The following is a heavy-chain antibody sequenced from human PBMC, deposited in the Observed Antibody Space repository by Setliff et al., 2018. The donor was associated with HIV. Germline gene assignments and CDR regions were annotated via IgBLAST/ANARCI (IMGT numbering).Heavy chain of an antibody. Sequence: SETLSLTCAVYGGSFSGYYWSWIRQPPGKGLEWIGEINHSGGTNYNPSLKSRVTITVDTSKNQFSLKLSSVTAADTAVYYCARLRLLYYYYYGMDVWGQGTTVTVSS. CDR2: INHSGGT. CDR1: GGSFSGYY. J-gene: IGHJ6*02. V-gene: IGHV4-34*01. CDR3: ARLRLLYYYYYGMDV.